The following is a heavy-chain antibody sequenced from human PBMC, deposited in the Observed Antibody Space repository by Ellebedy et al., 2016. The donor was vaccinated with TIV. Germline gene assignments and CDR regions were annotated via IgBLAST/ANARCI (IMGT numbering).Heavy chain of an antibody. V-gene: IGHV4-39*07. CDR3: ARDQVVRGGYHGMDV. CDR2: IYDSGRT. D-gene: IGHD3-10*01. Sequence: SETLSLXCNVSGGSISGTYTSYYWGWIRQPPRKGLEWIGSIYDSGRTHYNPTLKSRVSISVDTSKNQVSLRLRSVTVADMAVYYCARDQVVRGGYHGMDVWGQGTTVTVSS. CDR1: GGSISGTYTSYY. J-gene: IGHJ6*02.